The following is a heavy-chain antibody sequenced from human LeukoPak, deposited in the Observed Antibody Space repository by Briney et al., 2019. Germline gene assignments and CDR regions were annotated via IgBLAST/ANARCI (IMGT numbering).Heavy chain of an antibody. V-gene: IGHV3-23*01. Sequence: GGSLRLSCAASGFTFSSYAMSWVRQAPGKGLEWVSTISASGDSTYYAGSLKGRFTISRDSSKNTLYLQMNSLRAEDTALYYCAKERYNYANGDFDYWGQGTLVTVSS. CDR2: ISASGDST. CDR1: GFTFSSYA. D-gene: IGHD5-18*01. CDR3: AKERYNYANGDFDY. J-gene: IGHJ4*02.